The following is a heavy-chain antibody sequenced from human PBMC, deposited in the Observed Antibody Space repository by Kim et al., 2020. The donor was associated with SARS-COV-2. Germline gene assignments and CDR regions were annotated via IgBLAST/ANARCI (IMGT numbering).Heavy chain of an antibody. CDR1: GYTFTSYG. Sequence: ASVKVSCKASGYTFTSYGISWVRQAPGQGLEWMGWISAYNGNTNYAQKLQGRVTMTTDTSTSTAYMELRSLRSDDTAVYYCARLWSLRYFDWLLKGDDAFDIWGQGKMVTVSS. CDR2: ISAYNGNT. D-gene: IGHD3-9*01. CDR3: ARLWSLRYFDWLLKGDDAFDI. J-gene: IGHJ3*02. V-gene: IGHV1-18*01.